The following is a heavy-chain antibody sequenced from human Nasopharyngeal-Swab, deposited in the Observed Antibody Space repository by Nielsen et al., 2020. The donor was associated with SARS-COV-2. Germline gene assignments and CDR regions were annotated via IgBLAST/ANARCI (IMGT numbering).Heavy chain of an antibody. V-gene: IGHV3-7*01. CDR3: ARGGSSGESSFDY. J-gene: IGHJ4*02. Sequence: GESLKISCAASGFTFSSYWMSWVRQAPGKGLEWVANIKQDGSEKYYVDSVKGRLTISRDNAKNSLYLQMNSLRAEDTAVYYCARGGSSGESSFDYWGQGTLVTVSA. CDR1: GFTFSSYW. CDR2: IKQDGSEK. D-gene: IGHD5-12*01.